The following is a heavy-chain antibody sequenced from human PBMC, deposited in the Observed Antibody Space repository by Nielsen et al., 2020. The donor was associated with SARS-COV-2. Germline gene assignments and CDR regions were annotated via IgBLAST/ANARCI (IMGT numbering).Heavy chain of an antibody. J-gene: IGHJ5*02. Sequence: GGSLRLSCAASGFRFSDYYMSWIRQAPGKGLEWVANINPDGTEKNYVDSVKGRFTISRDNAKNSLSLQMSTLRVEDTAVYYCARVDSTRVFAILHWFDPWGQGTLVTVSS. CDR1: GFRFSDYY. V-gene: IGHV3-7*03. D-gene: IGHD2-21*01. CDR2: INPDGTEK. CDR3: ARVDSTRVFAILHWFDP.